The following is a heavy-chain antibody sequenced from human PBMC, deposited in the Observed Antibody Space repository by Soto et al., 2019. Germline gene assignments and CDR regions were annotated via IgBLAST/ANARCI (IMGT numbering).Heavy chain of an antibody. Sequence: PGGSLRHSCAASGFTFSSYSMNGVRQAPGKGLEWVSSISSSSSYIYYADSVKGRFTIPRDNAKNSLYLQMNSLRAEDTAVYYCARAEYSGYDFSSLVDYWGQGTLVTVSS. CDR1: GFTFSSYS. CDR2: ISSSSSYI. D-gene: IGHD5-12*01. CDR3: ARAEYSGYDFSSLVDY. V-gene: IGHV3-21*01. J-gene: IGHJ4*02.